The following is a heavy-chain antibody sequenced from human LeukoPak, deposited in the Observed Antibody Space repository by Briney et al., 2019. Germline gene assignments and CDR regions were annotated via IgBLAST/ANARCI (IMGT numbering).Heavy chain of an antibody. CDR2: IYAGGTT. CDR1: GFTVSSNY. V-gene: IGHV3-53*01. D-gene: IGHD5-12*01. J-gene: IGHJ4*02. Sequence: PGGSLRLSCAVSGFTVSSNYISWVRQAPGKGLEWVSVIYAGGTTFYADSVKGRFTISRDNSKNTLYLQMNSLRAEDTAVYYCAKEGRVATTWRGGIDYWGQGTLVTVSS. CDR3: AKEGRVATTWRGGIDY.